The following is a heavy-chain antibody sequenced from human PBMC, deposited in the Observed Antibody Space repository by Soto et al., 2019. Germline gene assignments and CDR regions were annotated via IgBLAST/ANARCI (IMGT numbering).Heavy chain of an antibody. CDR1: GGSISSSNW. J-gene: IGHJ6*02. Sequence: PATLSLTCAVSGGSISSSNWWSWVRQPPGKGLEWIGEIYHSGSTNYNPSLKSRVTISVDKSKNQFSLKLSSVTAADTAVYYCARGKKLDRWLEYTHYGMDGWGQGNTVTVSS. D-gene: IGHD6-19*01. CDR3: ARGKKLDRWLEYTHYGMDG. CDR2: IYHSGST. V-gene: IGHV4-4*03.